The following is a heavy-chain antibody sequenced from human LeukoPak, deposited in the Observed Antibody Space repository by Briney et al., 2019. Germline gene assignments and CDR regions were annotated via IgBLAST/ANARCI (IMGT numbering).Heavy chain of an antibody. V-gene: IGHV4-59*01. CDR3: AREDAQEGTNAFDI. CDR2: IYYSGST. Sequence: PSETLSLTCTVSGGSISSYYWSWIRQPPGKGLEWIGYIYYSGSTNYNPSLKSRATISVDTSKNQFSLKLTSVTAADTAVYYCAREDAQEGTNAFDIWGQGTMVTVSS. CDR1: GGSISSYY. J-gene: IGHJ3*02. D-gene: IGHD2-2*01.